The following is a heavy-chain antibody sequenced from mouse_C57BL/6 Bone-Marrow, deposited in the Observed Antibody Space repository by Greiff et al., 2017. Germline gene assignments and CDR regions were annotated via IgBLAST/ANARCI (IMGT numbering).Heavy chain of an antibody. CDR2: INPYNGDT. CDR1: GYSFTGYF. V-gene: IGHV1-20*01. J-gene: IGHJ1*03. D-gene: IGHD2-3*01. Sequence: VQLQQSGPELVKPGDSVTISCKASGYSFTGYFMNWVMQSHGKSLEWIGRINPYNGDTFYNQKFKGKATLTVDKSSSTAQMELRSLTSEDSAVYYCARSGGYSPYWYFDVWGTGTTVTVSS. CDR3: ARSGGYSPYWYFDV.